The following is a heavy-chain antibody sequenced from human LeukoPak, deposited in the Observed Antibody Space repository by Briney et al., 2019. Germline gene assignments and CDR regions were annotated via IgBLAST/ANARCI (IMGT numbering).Heavy chain of an antibody. CDR2: IYSGGST. CDR1: GFTVSSNY. J-gene: IGHJ3*02. Sequence: GGSLRLSCAASGFTVSSNYMSWVRQAPGKGLEWVSVIYSGGSTYYADSVKGRFTISRDNSKNTLYLQMNSLRAEDTAVYYCARDNKEMATIRVGAFDIWGQGTMVTVSS. V-gene: IGHV3-66*01. D-gene: IGHD5-24*01. CDR3: ARDNKEMATIRVGAFDI.